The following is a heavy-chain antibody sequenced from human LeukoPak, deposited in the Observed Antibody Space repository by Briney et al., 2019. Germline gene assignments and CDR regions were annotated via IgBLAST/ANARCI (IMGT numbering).Heavy chain of an antibody. CDR3: ARVGEYQLLPDY. CDR2: ISSSSSYI. V-gene: IGHV3-21*01. CDR1: GFTFSSYS. D-gene: IGHD2-2*01. J-gene: IGHJ4*02. Sequence: GGSLRLSCAASGFTFSSYSMNWVRQAPGKGLEWVSPISSSSSYIYYADSVKGRFTISRDNAKNSLYLQMNSLRAEDTAVYYCARVGEYQLLPDYWGQGTLVTVSS.